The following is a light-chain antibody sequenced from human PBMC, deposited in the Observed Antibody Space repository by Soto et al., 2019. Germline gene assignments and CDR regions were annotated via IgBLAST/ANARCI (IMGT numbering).Light chain of an antibody. J-gene: IGKJ4*01. CDR1: QDISSW. CDR3: QQAESLPLT. Sequence: DIQMTQSPSSVSASVGDRVTITCRASQDISSWLAWYQQRPGKAPKLLIYTASTLQSGVPSRFSGSGPGTDFTLTISSLQPEDFAVYYCQQAESLPLTFGGGTKVELK. V-gene: IGKV1-12*01. CDR2: TAS.